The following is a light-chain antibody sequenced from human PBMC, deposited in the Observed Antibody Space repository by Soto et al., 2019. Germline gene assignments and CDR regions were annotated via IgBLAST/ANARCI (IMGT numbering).Light chain of an antibody. J-gene: IGLJ1*01. CDR1: SSDVGDYNY. CDR2: EVT. V-gene: IGLV2-14*01. CDR3: SSYTSSNTLLV. Sequence: QSVVTQPAWVCVSPGLAITISCTGTSSDVGDYNYVSWYQQHPGKAPKLMIYEVTNRPSGVSNRFSGSKSGNTASLTISGLQAEDEADYYCSSYTSSNTLLVFGSGTKVTVL.